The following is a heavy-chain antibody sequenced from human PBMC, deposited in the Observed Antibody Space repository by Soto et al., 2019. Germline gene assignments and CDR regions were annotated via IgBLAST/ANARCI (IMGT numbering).Heavy chain of an antibody. CDR1: GYTLTELS. Sequence: ASVKVSCKVSGYTLTELSMHWVRQAPGKGLEWMGGFDPEDGETIYAQKFQGRVTMTEDTSTDTAYMELSSLRSEDTAVYYCATDWLVKPRGYYYYMDVWGKGTTVTVSS. CDR3: ATDWLVKPRGYYYYMDV. J-gene: IGHJ6*03. D-gene: IGHD6-19*01. V-gene: IGHV1-24*01. CDR2: FDPEDGET.